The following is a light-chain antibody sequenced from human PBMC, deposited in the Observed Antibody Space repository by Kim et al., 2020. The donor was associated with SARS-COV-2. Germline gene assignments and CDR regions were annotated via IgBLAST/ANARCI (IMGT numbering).Light chain of an antibody. V-gene: IGKV2-28*01. CDR3: MQALQTPYT. CDR2: LGS. J-gene: IGKJ2*01. Sequence: DIVMTQSPLSLPVTPGEPASISCRYSQSLLNSNGRNYLDWYLQKPGQSPQLLIYLGSDRASGVPDRFSGSGSGTDFTLKISRVEAEDVGVYYCMQALQTPYTFGQGTKLEI. CDR1: QSLLNSNGRNY.